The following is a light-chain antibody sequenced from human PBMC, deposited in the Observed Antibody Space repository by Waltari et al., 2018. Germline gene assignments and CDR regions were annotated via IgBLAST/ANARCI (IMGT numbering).Light chain of an antibody. J-gene: IGKJ2*03. CDR1: HSIGGR. CDR2: YAS. V-gene: IGKV6-21*01. Sequence: EIVLTQSPAFQSVTLKEKVTITCRASHSIGGRLHWYQQKPAQSPKSLIIYASQSFSGVPSRFSGSGSETDCTLTIDGLEAEDAATYYCQHSDSVPYSFGQGTKLEIK. CDR3: QHSDSVPYS.